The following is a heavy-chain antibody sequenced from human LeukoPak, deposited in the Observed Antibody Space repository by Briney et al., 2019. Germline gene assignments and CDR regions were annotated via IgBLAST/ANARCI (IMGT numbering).Heavy chain of an antibody. J-gene: IGHJ4*02. Sequence: PSETLSLTCTVSGGSISGSSYYWGWIRQPPGKGLEWIGSIYYSGSTYYNPSLKSRVTISVDTSKNQFSLKLSSVTAADTAVYYCASQIRALDYWGQGTLVTVSS. V-gene: IGHV4-39*01. CDR2: IYYSGST. CDR3: ASQIRALDY. CDR1: GGSISGSSYY.